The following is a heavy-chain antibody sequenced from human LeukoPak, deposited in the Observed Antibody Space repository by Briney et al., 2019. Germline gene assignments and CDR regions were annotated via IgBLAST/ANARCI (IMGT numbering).Heavy chain of an antibody. CDR3: ALNPDIVVVPAAMRPHYYGMDV. J-gene: IGHJ6*02. CDR2: IYYSGST. CDR1: GGSISSSSYH. Sequence: SETLPLTCTVSGGSISSSSYHWGWIRQPPGKGLEWIGSIYYSGSTYYNPSLKSRVTISVDTSKNQFSLKLSSVTAADTAVYYCALNPDIVVVPAAMRPHYYGMDVWGQGTTVTVSS. D-gene: IGHD2-2*01. V-gene: IGHV4-39*01.